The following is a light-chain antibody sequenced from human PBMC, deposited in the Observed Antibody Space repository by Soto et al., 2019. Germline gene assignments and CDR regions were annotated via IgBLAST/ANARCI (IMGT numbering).Light chain of an antibody. Sequence: EIVLTQSPGTRSLSPGERASLSCRASQSVSSSYLAWYQQIPGQAPRLLINDASRRATGIPDRFSGSGSGTDFTLTISRLEPEDFAVYYCQQYGSSPPTFGQGTKVDIK. V-gene: IGKV3-20*01. CDR3: QQYGSSPPT. CDR1: QSVSSSY. CDR2: DAS. J-gene: IGKJ1*01.